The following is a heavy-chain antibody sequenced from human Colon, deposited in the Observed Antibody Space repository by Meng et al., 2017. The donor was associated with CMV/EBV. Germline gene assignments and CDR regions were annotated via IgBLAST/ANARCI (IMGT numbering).Heavy chain of an antibody. CDR1: GITLSNYK. J-gene: IGHJ4*02. Sequence: SGITLSNYKMQWGRQAPGKGLEWVAVISYDGTKTYHGDSVKGRFTISRDNSKNSLYLQMDNLRPADTGVYYCVRAGYGGFLKDAFDLWGQGALVTVSS. CDR2: ISYDGTKT. CDR3: VRAGYGGFLKDAFDL. D-gene: IGHD1-26*01. V-gene: IGHV3-30*03.